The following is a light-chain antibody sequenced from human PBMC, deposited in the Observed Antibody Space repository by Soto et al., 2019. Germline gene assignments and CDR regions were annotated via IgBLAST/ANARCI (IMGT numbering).Light chain of an antibody. Sequence: QSALTQPHSASGSPGQSVTISCTGTSSDVGGYNYVSWYQQHPGKAPKLMIYEVSKRPSGVPDRFSGSKSGNTASLNVAGLQAEDEADYYCSSYAGSNVVFGGGTKVTVL. J-gene: IGLJ2*01. CDR3: SSYAGSNVV. CDR1: SSDVGGYNY. V-gene: IGLV2-8*01. CDR2: EVS.